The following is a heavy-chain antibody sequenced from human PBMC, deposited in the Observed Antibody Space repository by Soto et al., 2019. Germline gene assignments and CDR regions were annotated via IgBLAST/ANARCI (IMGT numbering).Heavy chain of an antibody. V-gene: IGHV1-69*02. CDR2: INATNGKA. CDR3: ANLVMVAATLARLVDY. J-gene: IGHJ4*02. D-gene: IGHD2-15*01. Sequence: QGLEWMGRINATNGKANYSQKFQGRVTITADKSTSTAYMELSSLRSEDTAVYYCANLVMVAATLARLVDYWGKGTPVTVS.